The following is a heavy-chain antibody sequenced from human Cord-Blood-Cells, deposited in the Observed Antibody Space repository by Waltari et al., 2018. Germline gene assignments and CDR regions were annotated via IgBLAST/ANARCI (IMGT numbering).Heavy chain of an antibody. D-gene: IGHD6-6*01. Sequence: GFTFDDYAMHWVRQAPGKGLEWVSGISWNSGSIGYADSVKGRFTISRDNAKNSLYLQMNSLRAEDTALYYCAKGIGSSHFDYWGQGTLVTVSS. J-gene: IGHJ4*02. V-gene: IGHV3-9*01. CDR3: AKGIGSSHFDY. CDR2: ISWNSGSI. CDR1: GFTFDDYA.